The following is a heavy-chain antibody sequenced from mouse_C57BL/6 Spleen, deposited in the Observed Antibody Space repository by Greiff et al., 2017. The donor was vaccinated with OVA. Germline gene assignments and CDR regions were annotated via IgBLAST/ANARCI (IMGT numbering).Heavy chain of an antibody. Sequence: VQLQQPGAELVKPGASVKMSCKASGYTFTSYWITWVKQRPGQGLEWIGDIYPGSGSTNYNEKFKSKATMTVDQSSSTAYRQLSSLTSEDSAVYYCASGVQLRLHYYAMDYWGQGTSVTVSS. CDR3: ASGVQLRLHYYAMDY. CDR2: IYPGSGST. D-gene: IGHD3-2*02. V-gene: IGHV1-55*01. J-gene: IGHJ4*01. CDR1: GYTFTSYW.